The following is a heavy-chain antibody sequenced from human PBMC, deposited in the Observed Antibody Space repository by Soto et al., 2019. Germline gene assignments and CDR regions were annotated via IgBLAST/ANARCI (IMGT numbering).Heavy chain of an antibody. CDR1: GGRISSYA. D-gene: IGHD2-8*01. CDR3: ARDGCPNGVCFNDY. J-gene: IGHJ4*02. V-gene: IGHV3-30*04. Sequence: PGGSQRLSSTASGGRISSYAMHWVRQAPGKGLEWLSFISYDGRNEYYADSVKGRFTVSRDSSENTLYLQINTLKPEDTAVYYCARDGCPNGVCFNDYWRQGNPVTGSS. CDR2: ISYDGRNE.